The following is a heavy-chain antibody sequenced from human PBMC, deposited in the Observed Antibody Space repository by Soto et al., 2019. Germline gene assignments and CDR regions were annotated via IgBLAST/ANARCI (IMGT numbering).Heavy chain of an antibody. J-gene: IGHJ4*02. CDR3: AKGDGRIVPRHFDY. Sequence: GGSLRLSCVVSVFPFGANAMSWVRQAPGKGLEWVSAISSGGGSPYYADSVKGRFTISRDNSKNTLYLQMNDLRAEDTAVYFCAKGDGRIVPRHFDYWGQGTLVTVSS. V-gene: IGHV3-23*01. CDR2: ISSGGGSP. D-gene: IGHD6-6*01. CDR1: VFPFGANA.